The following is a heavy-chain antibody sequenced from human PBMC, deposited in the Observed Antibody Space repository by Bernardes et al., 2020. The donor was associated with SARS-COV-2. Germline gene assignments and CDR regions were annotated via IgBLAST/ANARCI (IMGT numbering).Heavy chain of an antibody. CDR1: GFTFSSYA. V-gene: IGHV3-23*01. Sequence: GGSLRLSCAASGFTFSSYAMAWVRQAPGKGLEWVSSISSGSGAGTYYPDSLKGRFTISRDNSKNTLYLQINSLRAEDTAIYYCASKRVVPGAFDSWGQGTMVTVSS. CDR2: ISSGSGAGT. D-gene: IGHD2-2*01. CDR3: ASKRVVPGAFDS. J-gene: IGHJ3*02.